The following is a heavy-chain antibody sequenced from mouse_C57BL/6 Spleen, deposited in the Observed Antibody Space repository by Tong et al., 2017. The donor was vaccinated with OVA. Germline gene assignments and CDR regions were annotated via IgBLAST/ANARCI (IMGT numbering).Heavy chain of an antibody. CDR3: ARHPRYDGYWYFDI. CDR2: FYPGSDSI. V-gene: IGHV1-62-2*01. Sequence: VQLQESGADLLKPGSSVKLSCKASGYTFTEYTIHWVKQRSGQGLEWIGWFYPGSDSIKYNEKFKDKATLTADKSSSTVYMELSRLTSEDSAVYFCARHPRYDGYWYFDIWGTGTTVNVSA. J-gene: IGHJ1*03. D-gene: IGHD2-3*01. CDR1: GYTFTEYT.